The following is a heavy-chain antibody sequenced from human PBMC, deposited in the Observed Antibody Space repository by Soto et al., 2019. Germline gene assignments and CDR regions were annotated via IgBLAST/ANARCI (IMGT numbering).Heavy chain of an antibody. V-gene: IGHV4-39*01. CDR2: IYYSGSI. CDR1: GGSLSRSSYF. J-gene: IGHJ5*02. D-gene: IGHD6-19*01. Sequence: SETLFLTCAVSGGSLSRSSYFWGWIRQPPGKGLEWIGSIYYSGSIYYNPSLKSRVTISVDTSKNQFSLKLSSVTAAETAVYYCARQSSGWYNWFDPWGQGTLVTVSS. CDR3: ARQSSGWYNWFDP.